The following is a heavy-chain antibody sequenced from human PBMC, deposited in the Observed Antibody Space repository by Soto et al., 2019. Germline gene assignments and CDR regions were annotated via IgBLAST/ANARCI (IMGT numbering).Heavy chain of an antibody. Sequence: SSETLSLTCSVSGDSISSGGYYWSWIRQRPGKGLEWIAYIHYTGSTSYSPSLKSRVAISLDTSKNQFSLSLSSVTAADTAVYYCARGRGYSYGLDPWGQGTLVTVSS. CDR3: ARGRGYSYGLDP. J-gene: IGHJ5*02. CDR1: GDSISSGGYY. V-gene: IGHV4-30-4*08. D-gene: IGHD5-18*01. CDR2: IHYTGST.